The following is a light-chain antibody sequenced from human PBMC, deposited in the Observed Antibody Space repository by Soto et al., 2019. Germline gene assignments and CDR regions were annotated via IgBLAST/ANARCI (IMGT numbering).Light chain of an antibody. CDR2: AAS. CDR3: QQSYSTPLWT. J-gene: IGKJ1*01. CDR1: QNINNY. V-gene: IGKV1-39*01. Sequence: DIQMTQSPYSLSASVGDRVTITCQASQNINNYLNWYQQKPGRAPKLLIYAASSLQSGVPSRFSGSGSGTDFTLTISSLQPEDFATYYCQQSYSTPLWTFGQGTKVDIK.